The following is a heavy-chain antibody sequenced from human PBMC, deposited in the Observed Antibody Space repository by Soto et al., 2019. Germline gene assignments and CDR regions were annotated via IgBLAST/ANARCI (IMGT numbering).Heavy chain of an antibody. CDR2: ISAYNGDV. CDR3: ARDGPLISSRSWLDP. V-gene: IGHV1-18*04. CDR1: GYTFSSYG. Sequence: QVQLAQSGVEVKKPGASVKVSCKASGYTFSSYGISWVRQAPGQGLERMGWISAYNGDVNYAQNFQGRVTMATDTSTSTAYMELRSLRSDDTAIYYCARDGPLISSRSWLDPWGPGTLVTVSS. J-gene: IGHJ5*02. D-gene: IGHD3-16*01.